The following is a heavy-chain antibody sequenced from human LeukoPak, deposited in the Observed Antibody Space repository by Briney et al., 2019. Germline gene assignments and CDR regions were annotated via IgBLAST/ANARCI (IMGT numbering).Heavy chain of an antibody. Sequence: SGGSLRLSCAASGFTFSTHSMYWVRQAPGKGLEWVSSISASSNFIHYAESVRDRFTISRDNAKNSLYLQMNSLGAQDTAVYYCARPATGYCSSAGCHWDSWGQGTLVTVSS. CDR3: ARPATGYCSSAGCHWDS. D-gene: IGHD2-2*01. CDR1: GFTFSTHS. V-gene: IGHV3-21*01. J-gene: IGHJ4*02. CDR2: ISASSNFI.